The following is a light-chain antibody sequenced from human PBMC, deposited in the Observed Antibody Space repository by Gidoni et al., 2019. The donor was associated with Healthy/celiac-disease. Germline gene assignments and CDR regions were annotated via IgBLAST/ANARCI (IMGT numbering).Light chain of an antibody. CDR1: QGIRND. CDR3: LQDYNYPWT. CDR2: AAS. Sequence: AIQLTQSPSSLSASVGDSVTITCRASQGIRNDLGWYQQKPGKAPKLLIYAASSLQSGGPSRFSGSGSGTDFTLTISSLQPEDFATYYCLQDYNYPWTFGQGTKVEIK. V-gene: IGKV1-6*01. J-gene: IGKJ1*01.